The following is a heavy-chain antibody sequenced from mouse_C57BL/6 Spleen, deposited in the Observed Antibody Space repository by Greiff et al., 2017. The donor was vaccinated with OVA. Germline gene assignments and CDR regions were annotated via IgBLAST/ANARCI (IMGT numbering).Heavy chain of an antibody. V-gene: IGHV1-7*01. CDR1: GYTFTSYW. J-gene: IGHJ3*01. CDR3: ARGYYGSSLAWFAY. Sequence: QVQLQQSGAELAKPGASVKLSCKASGYTFTSYWMHWVKQRPGQGLEWIGYINPSSGYTKYNQKFKAKATLTADKSSSTAYMQLSSLTYEDSAVYYCARGYYGSSLAWFAYWGQGTLVTVSA. CDR2: INPSSGYT. D-gene: IGHD1-1*01.